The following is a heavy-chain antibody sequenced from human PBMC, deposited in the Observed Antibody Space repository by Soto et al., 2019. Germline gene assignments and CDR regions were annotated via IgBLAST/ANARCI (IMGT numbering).Heavy chain of an antibody. D-gene: IGHD3-16*01. CDR3: AKHQMITFGGVTLARH. V-gene: IGHV3-23*01. CDR1: GFTFSSYA. J-gene: IGHJ1*01. Sequence: GGSLRLSCAASGFTFSSYAMSWVRQAPGKGLEWVSAISGSGGSTYYADSVKGRFTISRDNSKNTLYLQMNSLRAEDTAVYYCAKHQMITFGGVTLARHWGQGTLVTVSS. CDR2: ISGSGGST.